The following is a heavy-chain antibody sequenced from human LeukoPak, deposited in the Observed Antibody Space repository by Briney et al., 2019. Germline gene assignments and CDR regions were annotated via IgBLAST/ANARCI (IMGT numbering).Heavy chain of an antibody. V-gene: IGHV1-69-2*01. CDR3: ATGFGYYFDY. Sequence: ASVKISCKGSGYTFTDYYMHWVQQAPGKGLEWMGLVDPEDGETIYAEKFQGRVTITADTSTDTAYMELSSLRSEDTAVYYCATGFGYYFDYWGQGTLVTVSS. CDR1: GYTFTDYY. CDR2: VDPEDGET. J-gene: IGHJ4*02. D-gene: IGHD3-10*01.